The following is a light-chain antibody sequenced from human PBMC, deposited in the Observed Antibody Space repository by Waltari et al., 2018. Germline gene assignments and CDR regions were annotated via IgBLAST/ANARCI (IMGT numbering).Light chain of an antibody. Sequence: QSALTQPASVSGSPGQSITISCTGTSSDVGAYNYFSWYQQHPGKAPKLMIYDVNNRPSGVSNRFSGSKSGNTASLTISGLQAEDEADYYCSSYTSSSFQGVFGGGTKLTVL. CDR1: SSDVGAYNY. CDR3: SSYTSSSFQGV. V-gene: IGLV2-14*03. CDR2: DVN. J-gene: IGLJ3*02.